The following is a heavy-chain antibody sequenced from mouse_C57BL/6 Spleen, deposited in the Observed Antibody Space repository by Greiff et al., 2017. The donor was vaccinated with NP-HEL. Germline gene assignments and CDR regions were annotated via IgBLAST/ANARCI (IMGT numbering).Heavy chain of an antibody. J-gene: IGHJ4*01. V-gene: IGHV1-64*01. D-gene: IGHD1-1*01. CDR1: GYTFTSYW. CDR2: IHPNSGST. CDR3: ATRGYGSSSYYAMDY. Sequence: QVQLQQPGAELVKPGASVKLSCKASGYTFTSYWMHWVKQRPGQGLEWVGMIHPNSGSTNYNEKFKSKATLTVDKSSSTAYMQLSSLTSEDSAVYYGATRGYGSSSYYAMDYWGQGTSVTVSS.